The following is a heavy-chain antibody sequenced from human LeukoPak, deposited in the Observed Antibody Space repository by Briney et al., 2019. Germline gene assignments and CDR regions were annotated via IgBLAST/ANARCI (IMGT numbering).Heavy chain of an antibody. CDR2: IYTSGST. CDR1: GGSISSGSYY. Sequence: SQTLSLTCTVSGGSISSGSYYWSWIRQPAGKGLEWIGRIYTSGSTNYNPSLKSRVTISVDTSKNQFSLKLSSVTAADTAVYYCARCHSSRWYFYYYGMDVWGQGTTVTVSS. CDR3: ARCHSSRWYFYYYGMDV. J-gene: IGHJ6*02. D-gene: IGHD6-19*01. V-gene: IGHV4-61*02.